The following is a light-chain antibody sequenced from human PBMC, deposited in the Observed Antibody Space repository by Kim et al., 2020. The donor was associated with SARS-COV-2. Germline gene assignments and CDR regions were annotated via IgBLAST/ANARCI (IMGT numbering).Light chain of an antibody. CDR2: GAS. V-gene: IGKV1-12*01. Sequence: ASVGDRVTITCRASQGVSSWLAWYQQKPGKAPKLLIYGASNLQSGVPSRFNGSGSGTDFTLTISSLQPEDFATYFCQQGDNFPRTFGQGTKVDIK. J-gene: IGKJ1*01. CDR3: QQGDNFPRT. CDR1: QGVSSW.